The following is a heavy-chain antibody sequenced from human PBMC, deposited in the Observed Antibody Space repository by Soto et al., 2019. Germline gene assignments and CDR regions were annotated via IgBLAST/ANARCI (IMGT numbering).Heavy chain of an antibody. V-gene: IGHV3-23*01. J-gene: IGHJ4*02. CDR2: LLRSGSTT. CDR1: GFTFSNYA. CDR3: AKDAVSGDGIWLLDS. Sequence: LRLSCAASGFTFSNYAMTWARQAPGKGLEWVSSLLRSGSTTYYADSVKGRFTISSDKSANSLYLQMDSLRAEDTAVYYCAKDAVSGDGIWLLDSWGQGTVVTVSS. D-gene: IGHD4-17*01.